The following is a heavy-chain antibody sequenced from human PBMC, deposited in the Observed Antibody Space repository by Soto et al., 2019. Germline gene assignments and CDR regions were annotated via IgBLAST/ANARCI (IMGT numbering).Heavy chain of an antibody. J-gene: IGHJ4*02. CDR3: GRGLYDSGSFYCDS. CDR2: LYSGGTT. CDR1: GFNFIRKY. V-gene: IGHV3-53*01. Sequence: EVQLVESGGGLIQPGGSLRLSCAASGFNFIRKYMIWVRQAPGKGLEWVSILYSGGTTYYADSVKGRFTISRDGSENTPNRQLNSLRAEDMSVYYCGRGLYDSGSFYCDSLVQGTPLTVSS. D-gene: IGHD3-10*01.